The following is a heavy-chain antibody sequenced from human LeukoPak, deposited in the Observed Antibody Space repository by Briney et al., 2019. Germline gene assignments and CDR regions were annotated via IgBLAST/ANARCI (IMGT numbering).Heavy chain of an antibody. J-gene: IGHJ4*02. D-gene: IGHD1-26*01. CDR1: GGSISSYC. CDR2: IYYSGST. V-gene: IGHV4-59*01. Sequence: SETLSLTCTVSGGSISSYCWSWIRQPPGKGLEWIGYIYYSGSTNYNPSLKSRVTISVDTSKNQFSLKLSSVTAADTAVYYCARSIVGAQLYFDYWGQGTLVTVSS. CDR3: ARSIVGAQLYFDY.